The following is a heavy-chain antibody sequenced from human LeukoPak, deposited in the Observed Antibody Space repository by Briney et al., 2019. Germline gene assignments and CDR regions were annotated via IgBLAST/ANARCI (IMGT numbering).Heavy chain of an antibody. V-gene: IGHV3-66*01. D-gene: IGHD1-26*01. CDR2: IYSGGST. CDR3: ARDSGRYGYYMDV. Sequence: GGSLRLSCAASGFTVSSNYMSWVRQAPGKGLEWVSVIYSGGSTYYADSVTGRFTISRDNAKDSVYLQMNSLRVEDTAVYYCARDSGRYGYYMDVWGKGTTVTVSS. J-gene: IGHJ6*04. CDR1: GFTVSSNY.